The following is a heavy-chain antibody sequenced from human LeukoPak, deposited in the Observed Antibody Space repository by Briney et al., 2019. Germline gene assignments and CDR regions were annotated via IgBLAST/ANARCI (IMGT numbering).Heavy chain of an antibody. CDR3: ARGVPKVLMVYASPWYFDY. D-gene: IGHD2-8*01. V-gene: IGHV4-34*01. J-gene: IGHJ4*02. CDR2: INHSGST. CDR1: GGSFSGYY. Sequence: SETLSLTCAVYGGSFSGYYWSWIRQPPGKGLEWIGEINHSGSTNYNPPLKSRVTISVDTSKNQFSLKLSSVTAADTAVYYCARGVPKVLMVYASPWYFDYWGQGTLVTVSS.